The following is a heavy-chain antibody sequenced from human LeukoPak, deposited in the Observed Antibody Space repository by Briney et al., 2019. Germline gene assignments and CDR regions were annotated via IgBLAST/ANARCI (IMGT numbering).Heavy chain of an antibody. J-gene: IGHJ4*02. CDR2: INRNSGNT. CDR1: GYTFTSYD. Sequence: ASVKVSCKASGYTFTSYDINWVRQATGQGLEWMGWINRNSGNTGYAQKFQGRVTMTRNTSISTAYMELSSLRSEDTAVYYCARGRSSGWYELFDYWGQGTLVTVSS. V-gene: IGHV1-8*01. D-gene: IGHD6-19*01. CDR3: ARGRSSGWYELFDY.